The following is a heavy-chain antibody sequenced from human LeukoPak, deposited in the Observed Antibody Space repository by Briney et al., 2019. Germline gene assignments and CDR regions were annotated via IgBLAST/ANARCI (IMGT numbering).Heavy chain of an antibody. J-gene: IGHJ4*02. CDR3: ARLRYSAYASSPCADY. CDR1: GGSISSYY. D-gene: IGHD5-12*01. CDR2: IYYSGST. Sequence: SETLSLTCTGSGGSISSYYWSWIRQPPGKGLEWIGYIYYSGSTNYNPSLKSRVTISVDTSKNQFSLKLSSVTAADTAVYYCARLRYSAYASSPCADYWGQGTLVTVSS. V-gene: IGHV4-59*12.